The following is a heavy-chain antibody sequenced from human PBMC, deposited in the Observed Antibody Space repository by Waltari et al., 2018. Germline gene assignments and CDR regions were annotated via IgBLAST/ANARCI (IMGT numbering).Heavy chain of an antibody. Sequence: QVQLVQSGAEVKKPGASVKVSCKASGYTFTSYAMHWVRQAPGQRLEWMGWINAGSGNTKYSQKFQGRVTITRDTSASTAYMELSSLRSEDTAVYYCARGGRDYYYGMDVWGQGTTVTVSS. CDR3: ARGGRDYYYGMDV. CDR1: GYTFTSYA. J-gene: IGHJ6*02. V-gene: IGHV1-3*01. CDR2: INAGSGNT.